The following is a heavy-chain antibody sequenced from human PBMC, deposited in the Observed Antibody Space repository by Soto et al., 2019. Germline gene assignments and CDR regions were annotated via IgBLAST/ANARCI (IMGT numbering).Heavy chain of an antibody. Sequence: VQLLESGGGLVQPGGSLRLSCAASGFTFSSYAMSWVRQAPGKGLEWVSAISGSGGSTYYADSVKGRFTISRDNSKNTLYLQMNSLRAEDTAVYYCAISGARDTTTDYWGQGTLVTVSS. CDR3: AISGARDTTTDY. CDR1: GFTFSSYA. D-gene: IGHD1-26*01. V-gene: IGHV3-23*01. J-gene: IGHJ4*02. CDR2: ISGSGGST.